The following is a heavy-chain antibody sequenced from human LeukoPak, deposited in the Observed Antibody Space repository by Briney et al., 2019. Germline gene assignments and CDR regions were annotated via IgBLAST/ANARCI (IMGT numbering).Heavy chain of an antibody. V-gene: IGHV3-74*03. CDR3: AKDLSSGNSI. CDR1: GFTFSSSW. D-gene: IGHD4-23*01. CDR2: ISNDGRST. J-gene: IGHJ4*02. Sequence: EGSLRLSCAASGFTFSSSWMHWVSQAPGKGLFWVSRISNDGRSTTYAESVKGRFTISRDNAKNTLYLQMNSLRVEDTAVYYCAKDLSSGNSIWGQGALVTVSS.